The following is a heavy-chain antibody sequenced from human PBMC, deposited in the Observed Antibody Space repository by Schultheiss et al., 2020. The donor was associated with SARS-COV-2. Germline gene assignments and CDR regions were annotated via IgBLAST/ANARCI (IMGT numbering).Heavy chain of an antibody. J-gene: IGHJ3*02. D-gene: IGHD1-1*01. CDR2: ISAYNGNT. Sequence: ASVKVSCKASGGTFSSYAISWVRQAPGQGLEWMGWISAYNGNTNYAQKLQGRVTMTTDTSTCTAYMELRSLRSDDTAVYYCARRTTDDAFDIWGQGTMVTVSS. V-gene: IGHV1-18*01. CDR1: GGTFSSYA. CDR3: ARRTTDDAFDI.